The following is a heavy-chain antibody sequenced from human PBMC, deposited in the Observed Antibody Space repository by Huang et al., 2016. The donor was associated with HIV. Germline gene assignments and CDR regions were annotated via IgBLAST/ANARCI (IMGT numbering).Heavy chain of an antibody. CDR2: IIPRFGTA. CDR3: ARVGLETTVTTSKYYFDY. Sequence: QVQLVQSGAEVKKPGSSVKVSCKASGGTFSRYTISWVRQAPGQGLEWMGGIIPRFGTANYAQKFQGRVTITADESTSTAYMELISLGSEDTAVYYCARVGLETTVTTSKYYFDYWGQGTLVTVSS. V-gene: IGHV1-69*01. J-gene: IGHJ4*02. D-gene: IGHD4-17*01. CDR1: GGTFSRYT.